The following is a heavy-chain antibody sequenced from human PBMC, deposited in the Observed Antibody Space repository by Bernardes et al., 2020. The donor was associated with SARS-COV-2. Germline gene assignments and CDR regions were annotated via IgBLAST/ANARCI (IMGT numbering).Heavy chain of an antibody. Sequence: GGSLRLSCAASGFTFSNYAMNWVRQAPGKGLEWVSSIVSSIYIDYADSVKGRFTVSRDNAKNSLFLQMNSLRVEDTAVYYCARDSTPEDYWGQGTLVTVSS. CDR2: IVSSIYI. CDR1: GFTFSNYA. V-gene: IGHV3-21*01. J-gene: IGHJ4*02. CDR3: ARDSTPEDY.